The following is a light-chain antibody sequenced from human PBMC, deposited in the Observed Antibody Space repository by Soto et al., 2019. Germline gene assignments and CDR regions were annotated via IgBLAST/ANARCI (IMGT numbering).Light chain of an antibody. Sequence: EVLWTQSPCTLPLSPGERATLSCRASQSVSSYLAWYQQKPGQAPRLLIYDASNRATGIPARLSGSGSRTALTSPISPIEPEPFAVYSRNQRRKWTSITFGHRKSIEIK. V-gene: IGKV3-11*01. J-gene: IGKJ5*01. CDR1: QSVSSY. CDR2: DAS. CDR3: NQRRKWTSIT.